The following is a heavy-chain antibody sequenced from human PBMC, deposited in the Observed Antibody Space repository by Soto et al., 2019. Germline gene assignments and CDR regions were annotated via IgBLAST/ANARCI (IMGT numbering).Heavy chain of an antibody. CDR1: GGSISSYY. Sequence: QVQLQESGPGLVKPSETLSLTCTVSGGSISSYYWSWIRQPPGKGLEWIGYFYYSGSTNYNPSLKSRVTISVDTSKNQFSLKLSSVTAADTAVYCCARGTLTSYFDDRGQGTLVTVSS. J-gene: IGHJ4*02. V-gene: IGHV4-59*01. CDR2: FYYSGST. CDR3: ARGTLTSYFDD.